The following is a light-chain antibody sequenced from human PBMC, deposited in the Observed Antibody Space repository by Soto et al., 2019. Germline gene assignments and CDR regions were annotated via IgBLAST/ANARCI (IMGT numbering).Light chain of an antibody. CDR2: AAS. CDR3: QQLNSYPIT. CDR1: QGISSY. Sequence: IQLTQSPSSLSASVGDRVTITCRASQGISSYLAWYQQKPGKAPKLLIYAASTLQSGVPSRFSGSGSGTDFTFTFSSLQPEDFATYYCQQLNSYPITFGQGTRLEIK. J-gene: IGKJ5*01. V-gene: IGKV1-9*01.